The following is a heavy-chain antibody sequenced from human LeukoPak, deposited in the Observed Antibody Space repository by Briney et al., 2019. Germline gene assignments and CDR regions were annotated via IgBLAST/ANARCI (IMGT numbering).Heavy chain of an antibody. V-gene: IGHV3-64D*06. Sequence: GGSLRLSCSASGFTFSSYAMHWVRQAPGKGLECVSAISSNGGSTYYADSVKGRFTISRDNSKNTLYLQMSSLGAEDTAVYYCVKDRRRGSYSGGIDYWGQGTLVTVSS. D-gene: IGHD1-26*01. J-gene: IGHJ4*02. CDR2: ISSNGGST. CDR3: VKDRRRGSYSGGIDY. CDR1: GFTFSSYA.